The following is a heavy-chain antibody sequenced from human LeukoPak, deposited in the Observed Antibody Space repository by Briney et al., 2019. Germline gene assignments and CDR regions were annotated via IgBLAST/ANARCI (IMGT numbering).Heavy chain of an antibody. CDR3: ARHLGTYSDH. J-gene: IGHJ4*02. Sequence: GGSLRLSCAASGFTFSGYWMYWVRQAPGKGLVWVSLINSDGSSTNYADSVKGRFTISRDNAKNTLYLQVNSLRADDTAVYYCARHLGTYSDHWGQGTLATVSS. V-gene: IGHV3-74*01. CDR2: INSDGSST. CDR1: GFTFSGYW. D-gene: IGHD7-27*01.